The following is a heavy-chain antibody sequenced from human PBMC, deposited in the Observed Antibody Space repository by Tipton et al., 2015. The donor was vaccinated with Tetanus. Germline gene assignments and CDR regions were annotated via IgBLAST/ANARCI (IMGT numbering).Heavy chain of an antibody. J-gene: IGHJ6*04. D-gene: IGHD1-26*01. Sequence: TLSLTCSVSGSSISSYYWSWIRQPPGKGLEWIGYFFYSGSTNYNPSLKSRVSMAVGTSKNQFSLQLRSVTAADTAVYYCARGDGYHYYYHMDVWGRGTTVTVSS. CDR1: GSSISSYY. CDR3: ARGDGYHYYYHMDV. V-gene: IGHV4-59*13. CDR2: FFYSGST.